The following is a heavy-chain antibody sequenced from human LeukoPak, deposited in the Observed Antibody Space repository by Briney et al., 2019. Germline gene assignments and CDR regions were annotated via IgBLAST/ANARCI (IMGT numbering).Heavy chain of an antibody. CDR1: GGTFSSYA. CDR3: ARVVVVVAATPLHYYYGMDV. CDR2: IIPILGIA. V-gene: IGHV1-69*04. J-gene: IGHJ6*02. D-gene: IGHD2-15*01. Sequence: SVKVSCKASGGTFSSYAISWARQAPGQGLGWMGRIIPILGIANYAQKFQGRVTITADKSTSTAYMELSSLRSEDTAVYYCARVVVVVAATPLHYYYGMDVWGQGTTVTVSS.